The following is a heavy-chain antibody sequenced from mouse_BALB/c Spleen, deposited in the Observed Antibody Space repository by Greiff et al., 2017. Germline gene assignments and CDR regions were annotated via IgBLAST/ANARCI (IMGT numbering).Heavy chain of an antibody. J-gene: IGHJ4*01. CDR3: ARGKIYYDYDDYAIDY. Sequence: QVQLKESGPELVRPGVSVKISCKGSGYTFTDYAMHWVKQSHAKSLEWIGVISTYSGNTNYNQKFKGKATMTVDKSSSTAYMELARLTSEDSAIYYCARGKIYYDYDDYAIDYWGQGTSDTVAS. V-gene: IGHV1-67*01. CDR1: GYTFTDYA. CDR2: ISTYSGNT. D-gene: IGHD2-4*01.